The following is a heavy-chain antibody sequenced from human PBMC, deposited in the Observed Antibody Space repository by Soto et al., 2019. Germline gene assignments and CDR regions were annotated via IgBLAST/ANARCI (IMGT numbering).Heavy chain of an antibody. CDR3: ARELGGYNYGHYYYYGMDV. CDR2: IIPIFGTA. CDR1: GGTFSSYA. Sequence: VKVSCKASGGTFSSYAISWVRQAPGQGLEWMGGIIPIFGTANYAQKFQGRVTITADESTSTAYMELSSLRSEDTAVYYCARELGGYNYGHYYYYGMDVWGQGTTVTVSS. D-gene: IGHD5-12*01. V-gene: IGHV1-69*13. J-gene: IGHJ6*02.